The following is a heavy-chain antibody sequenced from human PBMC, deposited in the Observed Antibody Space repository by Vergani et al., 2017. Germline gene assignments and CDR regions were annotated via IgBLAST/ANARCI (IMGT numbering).Heavy chain of an antibody. D-gene: IGHD2-8*01. Sequence: EVQLVESGGGLVQPGRSLRLSCAASGFTFADYAMHWVRQAPGKGLEWGSGISWNSGSICYADSVKGRFTISRDNAKNSLYLQMNSLRAEDTALYYCAKDSSQRGYCTNGVCYTGYFDLWGRGTLVTVSS. CDR2: ISWNSGSI. J-gene: IGHJ2*01. V-gene: IGHV3-9*01. CDR3: AKDSSQRGYCTNGVCYTGYFDL. CDR1: GFTFADYA.